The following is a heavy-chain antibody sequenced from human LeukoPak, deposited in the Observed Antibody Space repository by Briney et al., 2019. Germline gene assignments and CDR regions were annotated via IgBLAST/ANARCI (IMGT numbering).Heavy chain of an antibody. J-gene: IGHJ4*02. Sequence: GASVKVSCKTSGYTSTNNAINWVRQAPGQGLEWMGWINTNTGNPSYAQGFFTGRYVFSLDTSASTAYLQINGLKADDTAVYYCGRDPKLGIRGYTYGYIDHWGQGTLLTVAS. CDR2: INTNTGNP. CDR3: GRDPKLGIRGYTYGYIDH. V-gene: IGHV7-4-1*02. CDR1: GYTSTNNA. D-gene: IGHD5-18*01.